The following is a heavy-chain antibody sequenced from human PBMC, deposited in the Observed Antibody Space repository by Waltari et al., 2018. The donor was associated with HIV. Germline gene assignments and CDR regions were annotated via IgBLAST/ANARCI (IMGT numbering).Heavy chain of an antibody. CDR3: AREPPSSGWPRGPFDY. J-gene: IGHJ4*02. CDR2: IWYDGSNK. D-gene: IGHD6-19*01. Sequence: QVQLVESGGGVVQPGRSLRLSCAASGFTFSRYGKHWVRQAPGKGMEWVAVIWYDGSNKYYADSVKGRFTISRDNSKNTLYLQMNSLRAEDTAVYYCAREPPSSGWPRGPFDYWGQGTLVTVSS. V-gene: IGHV3-33*01. CDR1: GFTFSRYG.